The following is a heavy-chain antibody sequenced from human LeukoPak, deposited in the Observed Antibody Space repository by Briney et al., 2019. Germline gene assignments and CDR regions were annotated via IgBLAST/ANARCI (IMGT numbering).Heavy chain of an antibody. CDR2: INHSGST. V-gene: IGHV4-34*01. CDR3: ARDLWELQSAFDL. J-gene: IGHJ3*01. CDR1: GGSFRGYY. Sequence: PSETLSLTCAVYGGSFRGYYWSWLRQPPGKGLEWIGEINHSGSTNYNPSLKSRVTISVDTSKNQFSLKLRSVTAADTAVYYCARDLWELQSAFDLWGQGTMVTVSS. D-gene: IGHD1-26*01.